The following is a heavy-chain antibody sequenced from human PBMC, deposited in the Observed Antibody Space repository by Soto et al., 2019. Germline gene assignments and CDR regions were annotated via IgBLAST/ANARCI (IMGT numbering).Heavy chain of an antibody. Sequence: ASVKVSCKASGYTFTSYYMHWVRQAPGQGLEWMGIINPSGGSTSYAQKFQGRVTMTRDTSTSTVYMELSSLRSDDTAVYYCARDGRPYYYGMDVWGQGTTVTVSS. CDR3: ARDGRPYYYGMDV. CDR1: GYTFTSYY. CDR2: INPSGGST. J-gene: IGHJ6*02. V-gene: IGHV1-46*01.